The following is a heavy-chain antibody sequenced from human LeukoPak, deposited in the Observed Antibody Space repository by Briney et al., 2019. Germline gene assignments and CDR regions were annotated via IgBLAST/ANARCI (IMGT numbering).Heavy chain of an antibody. CDR1: GFIFSNYA. Sequence: HAGGSLRLSCEASGFIFSNYAMTWVRQAPGKGLEWVSAIGGDGRGTDYADSVKGRFTISRDNSKNTLYLQMNSLRAEDTAVYYCAKGTTVENSGRYYFDYWGQGTLVTVSS. J-gene: IGHJ4*02. V-gene: IGHV3-23*01. D-gene: IGHD4-23*01. CDR2: IGGDGRGT. CDR3: AKGTTVENSGRYYFDY.